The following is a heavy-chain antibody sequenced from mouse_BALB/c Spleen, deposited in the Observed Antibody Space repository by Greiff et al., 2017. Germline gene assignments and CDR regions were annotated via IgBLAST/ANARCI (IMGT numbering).Heavy chain of an antibody. J-gene: IGHJ2*01. D-gene: IGHD1-1*01. Sequence: VQVVESGAELMQPGASVKISCTATGYTFSSYWIEWVQQRPGHGLEWIGEILPGSGSTNYNEKFKGKATFTADTSSNTAYMQLSSLTSEDSAVYYCARSHLYDGSSYDDWGEGTTLTVA. CDR1: GYTFSSYW. CDR2: ILPGSGST. CDR3: ARSHLYDGSSYDD. V-gene: IGHV1-9*01.